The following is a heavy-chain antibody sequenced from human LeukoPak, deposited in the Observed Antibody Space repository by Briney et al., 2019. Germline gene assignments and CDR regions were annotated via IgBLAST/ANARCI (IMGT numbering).Heavy chain of an antibody. Sequence: SETLSLTCTVSGGSISNDNYYWSWIRQPAGKGLEWIGYIYYSGSTNYNPSLKSRVTISVDTSKNQFSLKLSSVTAADTAVYYCARLIGMVAINDAFDIWGQGTTVAVSS. CDR1: GGSISNDNYY. CDR3: ARLIGMVAINDAFDI. J-gene: IGHJ3*02. CDR2: IYYSGST. V-gene: IGHV4-61*10. D-gene: IGHD5-12*01.